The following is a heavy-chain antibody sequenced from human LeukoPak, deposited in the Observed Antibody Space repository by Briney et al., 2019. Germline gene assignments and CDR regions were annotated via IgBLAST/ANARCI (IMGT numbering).Heavy chain of an antibody. CDR3: ARTIRYYYDSSGPEGDY. V-gene: IGHV3-66*01. J-gene: IGHJ4*02. Sequence: GGSLRLSCAASGFTFSSYSMNWVRQAPGKGLEWVSIIYSGGSTYYADSVKGRFTISRDNSKNTLYLQMNSLRAEDTAVYYCARTIRYYYDSSGPEGDYWGQGTLVTVSS. CDR2: IYSGGST. CDR1: GFTFSSYS. D-gene: IGHD3-22*01.